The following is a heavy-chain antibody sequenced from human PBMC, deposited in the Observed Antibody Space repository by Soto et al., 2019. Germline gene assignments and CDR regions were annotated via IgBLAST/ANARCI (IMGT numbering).Heavy chain of an antibody. CDR2: IKEDGSEK. CDR3: ARENCGTWRDGAFDI. V-gene: IGHV3-7*05. J-gene: IGHJ3*02. CDR1: GITFSRYW. Sequence: EVQLVESGGGLVQPGGSLRLSCAASGITFSRYWMSWVRQAPGKGLEWVANIKEDGSEKYYVDSVKGRFTMSTDNSKNSFYLQMNSLRAEDTAVYYCARENCGTWRDGAFDIWGRGTMVAVSS. D-gene: IGHD2-21*01.